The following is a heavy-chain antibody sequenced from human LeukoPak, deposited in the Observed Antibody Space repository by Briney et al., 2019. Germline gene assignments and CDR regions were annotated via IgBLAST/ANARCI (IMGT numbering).Heavy chain of an antibody. V-gene: IGHV3-30-3*01. CDR2: ISYDGSNK. Sequence: GGSLRLSCAASGFTFSSYAMHWVRQAPGKGLEWWPFISYDGSNKYYADSVKGRFTISRDNSKNTLYLQMNSLRAEDTAVYYCARSGGGSWIQLWLDYWGQGTLVTVSS. J-gene: IGHJ4*02. D-gene: IGHD5-18*01. CDR3: ARSGGGSWIQLWLDY. CDR1: GFTFSSYA.